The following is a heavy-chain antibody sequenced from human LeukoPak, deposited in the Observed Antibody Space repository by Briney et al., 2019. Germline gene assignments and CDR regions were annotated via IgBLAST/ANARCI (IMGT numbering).Heavy chain of an antibody. V-gene: IGHV3-30*04. CDR2: ISYDGSNK. D-gene: IGHD3-16*01. J-gene: IGHJ2*01. Sequence: PGGSLRLSCAASGFTFSSYAMHWVRQAPGKGLEWVAVISYDGSNKYYADSVKGRFTISRDNAKNSLYPQMNSLRAEDTAVYYCARGFGLMDWYFDLWGRGTLVTVSS. CDR1: GFTFSSYA. CDR3: ARGFGLMDWYFDL.